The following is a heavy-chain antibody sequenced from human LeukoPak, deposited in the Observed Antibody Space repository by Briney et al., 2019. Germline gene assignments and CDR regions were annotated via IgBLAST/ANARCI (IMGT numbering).Heavy chain of an antibody. CDR3: ASGIRERGFDY. Sequence: GGSLRLSCAASGFTFSSYEMNWVRQAPGKGLEWVSYISSSGSTIYYADSVKGRFTISRDNAKNSLYLQMNSLRAEDTALYFCASGIRERGFDYWGQGILVTVSS. D-gene: IGHD1-1*01. CDR2: ISSSGSTI. J-gene: IGHJ4*02. CDR1: GFTFSSYE. V-gene: IGHV3-48*03.